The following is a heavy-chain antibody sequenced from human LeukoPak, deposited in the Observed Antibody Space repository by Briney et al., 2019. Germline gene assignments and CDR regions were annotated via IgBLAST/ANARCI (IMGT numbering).Heavy chain of an antibody. CDR1: GFPFSNAW. D-gene: IGHD2-15*01. CDR3: AREAVGGCSGGSCYIYGMDV. J-gene: IGHJ6*02. CDR2: ISSSSSYI. Sequence: GGSLRLSCAASGFPFSNAWMNWVRQAPGKGLEWVSSISSSSSYIYYADSVKGRFTISRDNAKNSLYLQMNSLRAEDTAVYYCAREAVGGCSGGSCYIYGMDVWGQGTTVTVSS. V-gene: IGHV3-21*01.